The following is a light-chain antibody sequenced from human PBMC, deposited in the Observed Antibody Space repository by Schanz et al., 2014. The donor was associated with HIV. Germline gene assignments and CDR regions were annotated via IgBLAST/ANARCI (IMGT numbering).Light chain of an antibody. CDR2: GAS. CDR3: QQYGSSGT. Sequence: IVLTQSPGTLSLSPGERGTLSCRASQSVKSNFIGWYQQKPGQAPRLLIFGASNRATGIPDRFSGGVSGTDFALTISRLEPEDFAVYYCQQYGSSGTFGQGTKVEIK. J-gene: IGKJ1*01. CDR1: QSVKSNF. V-gene: IGKV3-20*01.